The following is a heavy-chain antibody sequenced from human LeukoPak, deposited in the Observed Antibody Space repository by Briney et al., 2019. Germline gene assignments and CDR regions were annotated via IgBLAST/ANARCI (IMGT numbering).Heavy chain of an antibody. V-gene: IGHV3-23*01. D-gene: IGHD1-7*01. CDR1: GFTFSAFS. J-gene: IGHJ4*02. CDR3: ARKAQYNGHYPLDY. Sequence: GGSLRLSCAASGFTFSAFSMNWVRQAPGKGLEWVSGTSDRGDYTYYADSVKGRFTISRDSSKNTLFLQMNSLRAEDTALYFCARKAQYNGHYPLDYWGQGTLVTVSS. CDR2: TSDRGDYT.